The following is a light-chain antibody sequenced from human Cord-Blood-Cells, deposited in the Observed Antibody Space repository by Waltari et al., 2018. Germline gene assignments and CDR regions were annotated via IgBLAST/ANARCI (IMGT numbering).Light chain of an antibody. Sequence: QSALTQSPSVSDSPGPSITISCTGTSSDVGRYSLVSWYQQHPGKAPKLMIYEGSKRPSGVSNRFSGSKSGNTASLTMSGLQAEDEADYYCCSYAGSVVFGGGTKLTVL. V-gene: IGLV2-23*01. CDR2: EGS. CDR1: SSDVGRYSL. CDR3: CSYAGSVV. J-gene: IGLJ2*01.